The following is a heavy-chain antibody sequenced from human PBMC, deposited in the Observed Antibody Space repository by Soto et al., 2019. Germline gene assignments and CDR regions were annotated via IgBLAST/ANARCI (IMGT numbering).Heavy chain of an antibody. CDR1: GFICSSYD. D-gene: IGHD2-8*02. V-gene: IGHV3-23*01. Sequence: PGGSLRLSCAASGFICSSYDMSWVRQAPGKGLEWVSTILVDGRTFYVDSVKGRFTISRDSSQNTVFLQVNSLTAGDTALYYCAKATATGGGAFDICGQGTMVT. CDR3: AKATATGGGAFDI. CDR2: ILVDGRT. J-gene: IGHJ3*02.